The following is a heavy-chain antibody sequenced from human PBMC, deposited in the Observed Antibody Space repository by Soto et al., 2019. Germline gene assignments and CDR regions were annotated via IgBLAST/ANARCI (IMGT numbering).Heavy chain of an antibody. Sequence: SVKVSCKASGGAFSSYAISWVRQAPGQGLEWMGGIIPIFGTANYAQKFQGRVTITADESTSTAYMELSSLRSEDTAVYYCASPASDFWSGYPYGMDVWGQGTTVTVSS. J-gene: IGHJ6*02. CDR3: ASPASDFWSGYPYGMDV. V-gene: IGHV1-69*13. D-gene: IGHD3-3*01. CDR1: GGAFSSYA. CDR2: IIPIFGTA.